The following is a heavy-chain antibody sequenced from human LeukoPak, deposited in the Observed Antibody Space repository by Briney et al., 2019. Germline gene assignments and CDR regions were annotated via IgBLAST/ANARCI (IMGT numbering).Heavy chain of an antibody. Sequence: ASVKVSCKASGYTFTGYYMHWVRQAPGQGLEWMGWINPNSGGTNYAQKFHGRVTMTRGTSISTAYMELSRLRSDDTAVYYCARVITGTTSDWFDPWGQGTLVTVSS. CDR3: ARVITGTTSDWFDP. V-gene: IGHV1-2*02. CDR2: INPNSGGT. J-gene: IGHJ5*02. D-gene: IGHD1-7*01. CDR1: GYTFTGYY.